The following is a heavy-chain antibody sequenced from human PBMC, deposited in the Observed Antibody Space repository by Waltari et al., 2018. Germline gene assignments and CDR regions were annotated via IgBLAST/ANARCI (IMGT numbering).Heavy chain of an antibody. V-gene: IGHV1-3*01. CDR2: INAGNGNT. CDR3: ARVDWYSSGWYYLDY. J-gene: IGHJ4*02. CDR1: GYTFTSYA. D-gene: IGHD6-19*01. Sequence: QVQLVQSGAEGKKPGASVKVSCKASGYTFTSYAMHWVRQAPGQRLEWMGWINAGNGNTKYSQKFQGRVTITRDTSASTAYMELSSLRAEDTAVYYCARVDWYSSGWYYLDYWGQGTLVTVSS.